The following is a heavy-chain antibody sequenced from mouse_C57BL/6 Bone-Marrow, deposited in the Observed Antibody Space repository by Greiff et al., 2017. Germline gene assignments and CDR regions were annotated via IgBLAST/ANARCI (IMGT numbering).Heavy chain of an antibody. D-gene: IGHD2-4*01. CDR1: GFTFSDFY. V-gene: IGHV7-1*01. Sequence: DVQLVESGGGLVQSGRSLRLSCATSGFTFSDFYMEWVRQAPGKGLEWIAASRNKANDYTTEYSASVKGRFIVSRDTSQSILYLQMNALRAEDTDIYYCARDYYDYDHDGYWYFDVWGTGTTVTVSS. CDR2: SRNKANDYTT. J-gene: IGHJ1*03. CDR3: ARDYYDYDHDGYWYFDV.